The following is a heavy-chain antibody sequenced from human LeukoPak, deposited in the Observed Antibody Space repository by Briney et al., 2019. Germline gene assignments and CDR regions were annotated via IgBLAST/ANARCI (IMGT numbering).Heavy chain of an antibody. J-gene: IGHJ5*02. CDR3: ARDKYDFWSGPAGFDP. Sequence: VASVKVSCKASGYTFTSYGISWVRQAPGQGLEWMGWISAYNGNTNYAQRLQGRVTMTTDTSTSTAYMELRSLRSDDTAVYYCARDKYDFWSGPAGFDPWGQGTLVTVSS. CDR1: GYTFTSYG. D-gene: IGHD3-3*01. V-gene: IGHV1-18*01. CDR2: ISAYNGNT.